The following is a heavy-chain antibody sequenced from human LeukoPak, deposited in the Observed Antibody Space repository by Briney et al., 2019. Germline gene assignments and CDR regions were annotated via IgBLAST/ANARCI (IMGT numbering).Heavy chain of an antibody. CDR3: ARIGAGSSRDY. V-gene: IGHV3-33*03. CDR1: GVSFSSHG. Sequence: GGSLRLSCAAYGVSFSSHGMHWVRQAPGKGLEWVAVIWYDGTNKYHADSLKGRFTISRDNAKNSLYLQMNSLRAEDTAVYYCARIGAGSSRDYWGQGTLVTVSS. D-gene: IGHD6-13*01. J-gene: IGHJ4*02. CDR2: IWYDGTNK.